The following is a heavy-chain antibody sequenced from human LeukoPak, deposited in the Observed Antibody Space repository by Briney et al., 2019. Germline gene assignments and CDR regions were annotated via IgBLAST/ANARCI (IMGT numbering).Heavy chain of an antibody. J-gene: IGHJ4*02. D-gene: IGHD6-19*01. CDR1: GFTLSSYS. CDR3: ARSKWDTSGWYYFDY. CDR2: ISSSSTI. Sequence: GGSLRLSCAASGFTLSSYSMNWVRQAPGKGLEWVSYISSSSTIYYADSVKGRFTISRDNAKNSLYLQMNSLRAEDTAVYYCARSKWDTSGWYYFDYWGQGTLVTVSS. V-gene: IGHV3-48*01.